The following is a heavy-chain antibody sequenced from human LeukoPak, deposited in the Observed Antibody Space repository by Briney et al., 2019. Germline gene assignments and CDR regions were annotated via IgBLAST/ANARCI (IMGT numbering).Heavy chain of an antibody. J-gene: IGHJ5*02. CDR3: ARVPHYDFWSGFPTGWFDP. CDR1: GGSISSSSYY. CDR2: IDNTGST. Sequence: SETLSLTCTVSGGSISSSSYYWGWIRQPPGKGLEWIGIIDNTGSTYYNPSLKSRVTISVDTSKNQFSLKLSSVTAADTAVYYCARVPHYDFWSGFPTGWFDPWGQGTLVTVSS. V-gene: IGHV4-39*07. D-gene: IGHD3-3*01.